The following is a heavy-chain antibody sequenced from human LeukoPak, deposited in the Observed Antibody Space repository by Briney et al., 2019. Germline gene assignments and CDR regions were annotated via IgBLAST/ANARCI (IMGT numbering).Heavy chain of an antibody. V-gene: IGHV3-74*01. Sequence: GGSLRLSCAASEFIVSINYMTWVRQAPGKGLVWVSRINSDGTITNYADSVKGRFTISRDNAKNTLYLQMNSLRAEDTAVYYCARDGGNPGYWGQGTLVTVSS. J-gene: IGHJ4*02. CDR2: INSDGTIT. D-gene: IGHD4-23*01. CDR1: EFIVSINY. CDR3: ARDGGNPGY.